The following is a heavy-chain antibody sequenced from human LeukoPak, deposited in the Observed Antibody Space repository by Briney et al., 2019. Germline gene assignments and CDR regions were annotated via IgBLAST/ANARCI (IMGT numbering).Heavy chain of an antibody. Sequence: SETLFLTCIVSGFSISSGYYWDWIRHPPGKGPEWIASTYHSGKSYYNPSHKSRLTISIDTSKNQFYLELRFVTAADTAVYYCAREAPIFDSGNYFKSLDYWGQGTLVTVSS. J-gene: IGHJ4*02. D-gene: IGHD3-10*01. V-gene: IGHV4-38-2*02. CDR2: TYHSGKS. CDR3: AREAPIFDSGNYFKSLDY. CDR1: GFSISSGYY.